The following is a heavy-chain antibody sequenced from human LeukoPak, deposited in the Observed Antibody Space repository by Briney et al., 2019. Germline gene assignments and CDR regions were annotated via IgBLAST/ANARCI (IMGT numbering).Heavy chain of an antibody. CDR3: ARGRITMIVVVIDDY. CDR1: GFTFSSYA. V-gene: IGHV3-30-3*01. D-gene: IGHD3-22*01. Sequence: GGSLRLSCAASGFTFSSYAMHWVRQAPGKGLEWVAVISYDGSNKYYADSVKGRFTISRDNSKNTLYLQMNSLRAEDTAVYYCARGRITMIVVVIDDYWGQGTLVTVYS. J-gene: IGHJ4*02. CDR2: ISYDGSNK.